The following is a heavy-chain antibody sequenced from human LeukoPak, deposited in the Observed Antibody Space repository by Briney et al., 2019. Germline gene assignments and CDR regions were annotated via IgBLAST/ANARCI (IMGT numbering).Heavy chain of an antibody. CDR3: ARGRPRYFDL. J-gene: IGHJ2*01. CDR1: GFTFSSYA. V-gene: IGHV3-48*04. Sequence: QPGGSLRLSCAASGFTFSSYAMSWVRQAPGKGLEWVSYISSGGSTIYYADSVKGRFTISRDNSKNSLYLQMNSLRAEDTAVYYCARGRPRYFDLWGRGTLVTVSS. CDR2: ISSGGSTI.